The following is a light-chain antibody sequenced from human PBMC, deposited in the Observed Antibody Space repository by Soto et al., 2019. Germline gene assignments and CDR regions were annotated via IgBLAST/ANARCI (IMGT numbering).Light chain of an antibody. CDR3: QQYGSSPFT. J-gene: IGKJ3*01. CDR1: QSVSSSN. CDR2: GAS. Sequence: EIVLTQPPGTLSFSPGERATLSCRASQSVSSSNLAWYQQKPGQAPRLLIYGASSRATGIPDRFSGSGSGADFTLTISRLEPEDFAAYYCQQYGSSPFTFGPGTKVDI. V-gene: IGKV3-20*01.